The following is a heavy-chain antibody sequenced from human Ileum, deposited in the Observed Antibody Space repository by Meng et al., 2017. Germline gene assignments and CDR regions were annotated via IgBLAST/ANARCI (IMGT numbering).Heavy chain of an antibody. D-gene: IGHD6-13*01. J-gene: IGHJ4*02. Sequence: QVPLQESGHGLVKPSDTLSLTCIVSGGAISSYYWSWTRQPAGKGLEWIGRIYTSGSTNYNPSLKSRVTMSVDTSKNQFSLKLSSVTAADTAVYYCVRDGSSSWYYFDYWGQGTLVTVSS. CDR1: GGAISSYY. V-gene: IGHV4-4*07. CDR2: IYTSGST. CDR3: VRDGSSSWYYFDY.